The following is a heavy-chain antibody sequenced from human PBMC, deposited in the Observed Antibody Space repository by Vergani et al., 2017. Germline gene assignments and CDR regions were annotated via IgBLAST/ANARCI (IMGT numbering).Heavy chain of an antibody. CDR1: GYPFTGYY. D-gene: IGHD3-16*01. V-gene: IGHV1-2*02. Sequence: QVQLVQSGAEVKKPGASVKVSCKASGYPFTGYYMHWVRQAPGQGLEWMGWINPNSGGTNYAQTFQGSVTMTRDTSISTAYMELSRLRSDDTAVYYCAREKRGGASGRAFDIWGQGTMVTVSS. CDR3: AREKRGGASGRAFDI. CDR2: INPNSGGT. J-gene: IGHJ3*02.